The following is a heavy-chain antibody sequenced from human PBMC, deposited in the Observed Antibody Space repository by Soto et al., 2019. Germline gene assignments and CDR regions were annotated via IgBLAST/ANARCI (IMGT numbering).Heavy chain of an antibody. V-gene: IGHV1-46*01. CDR2: INPSGGST. J-gene: IGHJ6*02. D-gene: IGHD3-10*01. CDR1: GYTFTSYY. Sequence: QVQLVQSGAEVKKPGASVKVSCKASGYTFTSYYMHWVRQAPGQGLEWMGIINPSGGSTSYAQKFQGRVTMTRDTSTSTVYMELSSLSTEDTAVYYCACNLMVRVRELYGMDVWGQGTTVTVSS. CDR3: ACNLMVRVRELYGMDV.